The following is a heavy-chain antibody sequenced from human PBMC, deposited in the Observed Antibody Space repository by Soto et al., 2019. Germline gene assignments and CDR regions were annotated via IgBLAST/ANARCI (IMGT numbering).Heavy chain of an antibody. CDR3: ARLRIATNNYKWFDP. V-gene: IGHV4-31*03. CDR2: IYVTGAV. Sequence: SETLSLTCSVSGAALNSGNYYWSWIRQVPGKGLEWIGHIYVTGAVDYNPSLRDRITISQDTSERQFSLNLRLVTAADTAVYYRARLRIATNNYKWFDPWGQGTLVTVSS. CDR1: GAALNSGNYY. J-gene: IGHJ5*02. D-gene: IGHD2-21*01.